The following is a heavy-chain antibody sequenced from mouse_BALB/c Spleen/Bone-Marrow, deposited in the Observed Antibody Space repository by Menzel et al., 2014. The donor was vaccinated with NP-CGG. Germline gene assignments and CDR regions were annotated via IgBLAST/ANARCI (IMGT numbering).Heavy chain of an antibody. J-gene: IGHJ2*01. D-gene: IGHD2-14*01. CDR1: GFNIKDAY. V-gene: IGHV14-3*02. CDR2: IDPANGNT. Sequence: EVQLQQSGAELVKPGASVRLSCTASGFNIKDAYMDWVKQRPEQGLEWIGRIDPANGNTKYDPKFQGKATITADTSSNTAYLQLSSLTSEDTADYYCARYRLGTYFDYWGQGTTLTVSS. CDR3: ARYRLGTYFDY.